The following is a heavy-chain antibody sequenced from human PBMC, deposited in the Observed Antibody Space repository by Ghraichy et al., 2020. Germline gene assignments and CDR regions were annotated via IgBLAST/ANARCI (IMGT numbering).Heavy chain of an antibody. D-gene: IGHD4-23*01. Sequence: GGSLRLSCAASGFTFSSYGMHWVRQAPGKGLEWVTVISYDGSTKYYADSVKGRFTISRNNSKNTLYLQMNSLRAEDTAVYYCAKGPRGGNSRSYFDYWGQGTLVTVSS. J-gene: IGHJ4*02. CDR2: ISYDGSTK. CDR1: GFTFSSYG. V-gene: IGHV3-30*18. CDR3: AKGPRGGNSRSYFDY.